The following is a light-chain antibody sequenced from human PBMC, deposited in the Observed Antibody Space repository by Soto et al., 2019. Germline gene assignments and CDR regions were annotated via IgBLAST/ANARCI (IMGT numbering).Light chain of an antibody. Sequence: EILLTQSPATLSLSPGERANLSCRASQDVDGYLAWYQQTPGQAPRLLIYDASNRAPGIPARFSGSGSGTDFTLTISSLAPEDFAVYYCQQRNTWPFTFGPGT. CDR3: QQRNTWPFT. V-gene: IGKV3-11*01. CDR2: DAS. CDR1: QDVDGY. J-gene: IGKJ3*01.